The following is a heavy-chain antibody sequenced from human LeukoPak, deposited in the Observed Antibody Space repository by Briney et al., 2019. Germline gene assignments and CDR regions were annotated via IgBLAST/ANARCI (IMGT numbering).Heavy chain of an antibody. J-gene: IGHJ4*02. V-gene: IGHV3-30-3*01. Sequence: GRSLRLSCAASGFTFSSYAMHWVRQAPGKGLEWVAVISYDGSNKYYADSVKGRFTISRDNSKNTLYLQMNSLRPEDTAVYYCARDGGYTDGWHNGDYWGQGTLVTVSS. CDR3: ARDGGYTDGWHNGDY. CDR2: ISYDGSNK. CDR1: GFTFSSYA. D-gene: IGHD3-16*02.